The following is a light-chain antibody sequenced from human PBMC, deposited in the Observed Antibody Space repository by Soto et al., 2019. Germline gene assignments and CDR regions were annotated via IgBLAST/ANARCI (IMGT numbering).Light chain of an antibody. V-gene: IGLV3-9*01. J-gene: IGLJ3*02. CDR2: RDS. CDR3: QVWDSTSVV. CDR1: NIGSKI. Sequence: SYELTQPLSVSVALGQTARITCGGNNIGSKIVHWYQQKAGQAPVLVIYRDSNRPSGIPERFSGSNSGNTATLTISRAQAGDEADYFCQVWDSTSVVFGGGTQLTVL.